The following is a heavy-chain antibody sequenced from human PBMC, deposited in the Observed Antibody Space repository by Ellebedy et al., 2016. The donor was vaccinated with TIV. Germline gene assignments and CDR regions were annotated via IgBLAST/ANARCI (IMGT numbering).Heavy chain of an antibody. V-gene: IGHV3-33*01. J-gene: IGHJ4*02. CDR3: ARFSDSYADY. CDR2: IWYDGNKK. CDR1: GFTFSSYG. D-gene: IGHD3-16*01. Sequence: GESLKISCAASGFTFSSYGMHWVRQAPGKGLEWVAVIWYDGNKKDYADSVKGRFTISRDNSKNTVYLQMISLRVEDTAVYYCARFSDSYADYWGQGTLVTVSS.